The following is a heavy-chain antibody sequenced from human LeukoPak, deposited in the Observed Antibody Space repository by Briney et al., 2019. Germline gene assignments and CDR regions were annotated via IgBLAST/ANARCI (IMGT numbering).Heavy chain of an antibody. CDR2: ISSNGDNT. Sequence: GGSLRLSCSVSGFPFSTYVMHWVRQAPGKGLEYVSAISSNGDNTYYADSVKGRFTISRGNSKNTLYLQMSSLRADDTAVYYCVRGTGYWGQGTLVTVSS. CDR3: VRGTGY. V-gene: IGHV3-64D*06. J-gene: IGHJ4*02. CDR1: GFPFSTYV.